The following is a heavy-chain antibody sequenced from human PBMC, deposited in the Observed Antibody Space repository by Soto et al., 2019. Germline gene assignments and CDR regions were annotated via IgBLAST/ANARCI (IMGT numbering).Heavy chain of an antibody. D-gene: IGHD3-22*01. CDR2: ISTFHGNT. V-gene: IGHV1-18*04. J-gene: IGHJ4*02. CDR1: GYTFTSYG. Sequence: ASVKVSCKASGYTFTSYGISWVRQAPGQGLEWMGWISTFHGNTNYAQKFQGSVTMTTDTSTSTAYMELRSLTSDDTAIYYCARDTYDTTGYHLDYRGQVPLVTVSP. CDR3: ARDTYDTTGYHLDY.